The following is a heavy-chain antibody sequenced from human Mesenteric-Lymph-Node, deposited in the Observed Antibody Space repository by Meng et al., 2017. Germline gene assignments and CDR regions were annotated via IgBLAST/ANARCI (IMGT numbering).Heavy chain of an antibody. Sequence: QVQLQAPVPGLVQPSVNMSLTRDVSGGSIRNDQWWSWVRQAPGKGLEWIGEIYHSGRTNYNPSVKSRVSMSVDKSQNHFSLRLSSVTAADTAVYYCTTLYGDSISWGQGTLVTVSS. CDR3: TTLYGDSIS. CDR1: GGSIRNDQW. V-gene: IGHV4-4*02. D-gene: IGHD4-17*01. CDR2: IYHSGRT. J-gene: IGHJ4*02.